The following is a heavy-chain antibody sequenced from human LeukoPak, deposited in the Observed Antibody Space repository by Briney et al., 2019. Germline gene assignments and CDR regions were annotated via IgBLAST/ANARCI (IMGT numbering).Heavy chain of an antibody. CDR2: IYYSGST. CDR1: GGSISSYY. V-gene: IGHV4-59*12. J-gene: IGHJ4*02. Sequence: SEALSLTCTVSGGSISSYYWSWIRQPPGKGLEWIGYIYYSGSTNYNPSLKSRVTISLDTSKNQFSLKLSSVTAADTAVYYCAREGPHYDFWSGYYPLDYWGQGTLVTVSS. D-gene: IGHD3-3*01. CDR3: AREGPHYDFWSGYYPLDY.